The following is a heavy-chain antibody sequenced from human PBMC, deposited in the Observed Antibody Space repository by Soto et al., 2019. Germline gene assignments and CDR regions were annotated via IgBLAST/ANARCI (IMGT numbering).Heavy chain of an antibody. Sequence: QVQLVESGGGVVQPGRSLRLSCAASGFTFSSYGMHWVRQAPGKGLEWVAVISYDGSNKYYADSVKGRFTISRDNSKNTLYLQMHSLRAEDTAVYYCAKGVGATTNWFDPWGQGTLVTVSS. V-gene: IGHV3-30*18. D-gene: IGHD1-26*01. CDR3: AKGVGATTNWFDP. J-gene: IGHJ5*02. CDR2: ISYDGSNK. CDR1: GFTFSSYG.